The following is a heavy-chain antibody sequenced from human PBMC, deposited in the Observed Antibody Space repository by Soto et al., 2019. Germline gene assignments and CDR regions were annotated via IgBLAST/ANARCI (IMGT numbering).Heavy chain of an antibody. V-gene: IGHV3-30*18. CDR2: ISYDGSNK. CDR3: AKELLGGYYFDY. Sequence: QVQLVESGGGVVQPGRSLRLSCAASGFTFSSYGMHWVRQAPGKGLEWVAVISYDGSNKYYADSVKGRFTISRDNSKNTLYLQMNSLRAEDTAVYYCAKELLGGYYFDYWGQGTLVTVSS. CDR1: GFTFSSYG. J-gene: IGHJ4*02. D-gene: IGHD2-21*02.